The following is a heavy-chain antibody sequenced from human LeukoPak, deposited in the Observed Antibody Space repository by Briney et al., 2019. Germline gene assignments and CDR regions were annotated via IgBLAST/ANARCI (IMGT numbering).Heavy chain of an antibody. Sequence: GGSLRLSCAASGFTFSSYWMHWVRQAPGKGLVWVSRINTDGSSTSYADSVKGRFTISRDNAKNTLYLQMNSLRADDTAVYYCARTRRNSGSYYGDYWGQGTLSPSPQ. CDR3: ARTRRNSGSYYGDY. V-gene: IGHV3-74*01. CDR2: INTDGSST. CDR1: GFTFSSYW. J-gene: IGHJ4*02. D-gene: IGHD1-26*01.